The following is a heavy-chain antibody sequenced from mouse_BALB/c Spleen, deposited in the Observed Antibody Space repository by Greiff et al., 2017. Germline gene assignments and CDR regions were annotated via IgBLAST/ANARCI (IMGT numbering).Heavy chain of an antibody. CDR3: ARDYGYDDYYAMDY. CDR1: GYSITSGYY. V-gene: IGHV3-6*02. J-gene: IGHJ4*01. Sequence: ESGPGLVKPSQSLSLTCSVTGYSITSGYYWNWIRQFPGNKLEWMGYISYDGSNNYNPSLKNRISITRDTSKNQFFLKLNSVTTEDTATYYCARDYGYDDYYAMDYWGQGTSVTVSS. D-gene: IGHD2-2*01. CDR2: ISYDGSN.